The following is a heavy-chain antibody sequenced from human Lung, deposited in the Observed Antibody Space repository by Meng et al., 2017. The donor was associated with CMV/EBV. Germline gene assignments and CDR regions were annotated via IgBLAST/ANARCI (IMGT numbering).Heavy chain of an antibody. Sequence: QGQLQESGPGLVKPSGTLALTCGVSGVSISSNIRWTWVRQPPGKGLEWIGDIDDSGSTNYNPSLNGRISISLDKSKNHFSLKVNSVTAADTAVYYCARGKQDAWELLAYWGQGALVTVSS. CDR2: IDDSGST. J-gene: IGHJ4*02. D-gene: IGHD1-26*01. V-gene: IGHV4-4*02. CDR3: ARGKQDAWELLAY. CDR1: GVSISSNIR.